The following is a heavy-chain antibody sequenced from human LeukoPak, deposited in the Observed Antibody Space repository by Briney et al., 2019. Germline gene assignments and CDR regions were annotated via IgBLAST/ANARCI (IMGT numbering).Heavy chain of an antibody. CDR2: ISGSGGST. Sequence: QTGGSLRLSCAASGFTFSSYAMSWVRQAPGKGLEWVSAISGSGGSTYYADSVKGRFTISRDNSKNTLYLQMNSLRAEDTAVYYCAKGITIFGVVIFGYWGQGTLVTVSS. CDR1: GFTFSSYA. V-gene: IGHV3-23*01. CDR3: AKGITIFGVVIFGY. D-gene: IGHD3-3*01. J-gene: IGHJ4*02.